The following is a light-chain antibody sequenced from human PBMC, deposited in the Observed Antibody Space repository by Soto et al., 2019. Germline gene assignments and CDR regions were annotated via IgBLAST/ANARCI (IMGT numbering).Light chain of an antibody. Sequence: DIQMTQSPSTLSGSVGDRVTITCRASQTSSSWLAWYQQKQGKAPKLLIYKASTLKSGVPSRFSGSGSGTEFTLTISSLQPDDFATYYCQHYNSYSQAFGQGTKVELK. J-gene: IGKJ1*01. CDR2: KAS. CDR1: QTSSSW. V-gene: IGKV1-5*03. CDR3: QHYNSYSQA.